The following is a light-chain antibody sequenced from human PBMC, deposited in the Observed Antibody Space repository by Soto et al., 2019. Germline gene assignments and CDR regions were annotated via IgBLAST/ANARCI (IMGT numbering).Light chain of an antibody. CDR3: NSYRNSRTVV. CDR2: DVS. V-gene: IGLV2-14*01. Sequence: QSVLTQPASVSGSPGQSITISCTGTSSDVGGFNYVSWYQQHPGKAPKLIIYDVSNRPSGVSNRFSGSKSGNTASLTISGLQAEDEADYYCNSYRNSRTVVFGGGTKLTVL. CDR1: SSDVGGFNY. J-gene: IGLJ2*01.